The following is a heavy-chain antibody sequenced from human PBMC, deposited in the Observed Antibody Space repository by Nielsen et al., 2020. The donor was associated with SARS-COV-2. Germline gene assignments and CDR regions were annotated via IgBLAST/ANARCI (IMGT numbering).Heavy chain of an antibody. CDR2: ISSSSSYI. J-gene: IGHJ4*02. D-gene: IGHD1-26*01. Sequence: GESLKIPCAASGFTFSSYSMNWVRQAPGKGLEWVSSISSSSSYIYYADSVKGRFTISRDNAKNSLYLQMNSLRAEDTAVYYCARGGSYDYWGQGTLVTVSS. CDR1: GFTFSSYS. CDR3: ARGGSYDY. V-gene: IGHV3-21*01.